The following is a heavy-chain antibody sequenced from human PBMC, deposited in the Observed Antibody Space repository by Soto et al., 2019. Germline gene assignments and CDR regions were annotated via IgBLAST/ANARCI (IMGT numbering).Heavy chain of an antibody. CDR1: GFTFSSYG. Sequence: LRLSCAASGFTFSSYGMHWVRQAPGKGLEYVSAISSDGGSTYYADSVKGRFTISRDNSKNTLYLQMSSLRAEDTAVYYCVNWGVPYYGMDVWGQGTTVTV. J-gene: IGHJ6*02. D-gene: IGHD3-16*01. CDR2: ISSDGGST. CDR3: VNWGVPYYGMDV. V-gene: IGHV3-64D*06.